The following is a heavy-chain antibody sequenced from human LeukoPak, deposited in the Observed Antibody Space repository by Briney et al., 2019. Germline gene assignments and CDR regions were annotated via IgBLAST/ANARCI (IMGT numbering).Heavy chain of an antibody. CDR3: AKAGIAAAYNWFDP. D-gene: IGHD6-13*01. J-gene: IGHJ5*02. V-gene: IGHV3-30*18. CDR1: GFTFSSYG. CDR2: ISYDGSNN. Sequence: GRSLRLSCAASGFTFSSYGMHWVRQAPGKGLEWVAVISYDGSNNYYADSVKGRFTISRDNSKNTLYLQMNSLRAEDTAVYYCAKAGIAAAYNWFDPWGQGTLVTVSS.